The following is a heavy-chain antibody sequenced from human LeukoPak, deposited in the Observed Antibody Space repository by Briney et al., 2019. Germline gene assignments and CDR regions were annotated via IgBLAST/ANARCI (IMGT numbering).Heavy chain of an antibody. Sequence: PSETLSLTCTVSGYSISSGYYWGWIRQPPGKGLEWIGSIYHSGSTYYNPSLKSRVTISEDTSKNQFSLTLRSVTAADTAVYYCARQISDYYYYYIDVWGKGATVTVSS. J-gene: IGHJ6*03. D-gene: IGHD3-3*01. CDR2: IYHSGST. V-gene: IGHV4-38-2*02. CDR1: GYSISSGYY. CDR3: ARQISDYYYYYIDV.